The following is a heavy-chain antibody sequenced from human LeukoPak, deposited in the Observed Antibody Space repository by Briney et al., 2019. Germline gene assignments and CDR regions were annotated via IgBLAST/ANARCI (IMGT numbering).Heavy chain of an antibody. J-gene: IGHJ4*02. V-gene: IGHV3-23*01. CDR3: ATYRQVLLPFES. D-gene: IGHD2-8*02. Sequence: GSLRLSCAASGFTFSSYGMNWVRQAPGKGLEWVSAISGSGGNTYYADSVRGRFTISRDNSKSTLSLQMNSLRAEDTAIYYCATYRQVLLPFESWGQGTLVTVSS. CDR1: GFTFSSYG. CDR2: ISGSGGNT.